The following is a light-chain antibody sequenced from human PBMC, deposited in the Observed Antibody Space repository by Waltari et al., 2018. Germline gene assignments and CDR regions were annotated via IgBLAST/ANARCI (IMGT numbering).Light chain of an antibody. J-gene: IGLJ3*02. V-gene: IGLV2-14*01. CDR2: EVC. Sequence: QSALTQPASVSGSPGQSITISCTGTSSDIGGYNFVSWYQQHPGKVPKLTIYEVCNRPSGVSARFSGSKSGNTASLTISGLQAEDEGDYYCSSYTSSNTLVFGGGTKLTVL. CDR3: SSYTSSNTLV. CDR1: SSDIGGYNF.